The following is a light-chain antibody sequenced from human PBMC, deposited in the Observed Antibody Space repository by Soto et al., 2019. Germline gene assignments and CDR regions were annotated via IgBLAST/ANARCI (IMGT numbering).Light chain of an antibody. Sequence: DIQMTQSPSTLSASVGDRVTITCRASQSVSSWLAWYQQKPGKAPKLLIYGASTLASGVPSRFSGSGSWTDFILTISSLQPDDFATYYCQQYNTYSYTFGQGTKLE. J-gene: IGKJ2*01. CDR2: GAS. CDR3: QQYNTYSYT. CDR1: QSVSSW. V-gene: IGKV1-5*01.